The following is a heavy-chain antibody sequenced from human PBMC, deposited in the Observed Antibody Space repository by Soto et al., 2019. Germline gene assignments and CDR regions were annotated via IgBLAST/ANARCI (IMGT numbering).Heavy chain of an antibody. CDR2: IYWDDDK. CDR3: AHRFPLMRRQDAFDI. Sequence: QITLKESGPTLVKPTQTLTLTCTFSGFSLSTSGVGVGWIRQPPGKALEWLALIYWDDDKRYSPSLKSRLTITKDTAKNQVVLTMTNMDPVDTATYYGAHRFPLMRRQDAFDIWGQGTMVTVSS. CDR1: GFSLSTSGVG. J-gene: IGHJ3*02. V-gene: IGHV2-5*02.